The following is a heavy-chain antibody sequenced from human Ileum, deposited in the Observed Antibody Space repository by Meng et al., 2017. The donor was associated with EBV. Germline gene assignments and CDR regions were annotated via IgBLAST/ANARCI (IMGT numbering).Heavy chain of an antibody. D-gene: IGHD4-17*01. CDR1: GGSNSTGNFY. Sequence: QVQCQGRGPDLVKPSAPLARTCVVSGGSNSTGNFYWGWIRQSPEKALECIGTIYYRGNTFYNPSLKSRLTISIDTSKNEFSLTLRAVTAADTALYYCASAYDYGDYEAFTYWGPGTLVTVSS. J-gene: IGHJ4*02. CDR3: ASAYDYGDYEAFTY. V-gene: IGHV4-39*07. CDR2: IYYRGNT.